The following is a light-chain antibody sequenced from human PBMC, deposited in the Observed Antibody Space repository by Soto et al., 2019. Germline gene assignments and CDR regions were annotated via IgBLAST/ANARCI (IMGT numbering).Light chain of an antibody. Sequence: DIQLTQSPSFLSASVGDRVTITCRASQGISSYLFWYQQQPGKAPKLLIYGASTLQSGVPSRISGSGSGTEFTLTISSLQPEDFATYSCQQLNSYPLTFGGGTKVEIK. CDR3: QQLNSYPLT. CDR1: QGISSY. CDR2: GAS. V-gene: IGKV1-9*01. J-gene: IGKJ4*01.